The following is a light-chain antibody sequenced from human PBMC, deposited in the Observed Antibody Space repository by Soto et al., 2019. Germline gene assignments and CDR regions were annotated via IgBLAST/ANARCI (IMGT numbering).Light chain of an antibody. CDR2: GAS. CDR1: QSVSNY. J-gene: IGKJ1*01. Sequence: EIVLTQSPGTQSLSPGERATLSCRASQSVSNYLAWYQRKPGQAPRLLIYGASSRATGIPDRFSGSGSGTDFTLTISRLEPEDFAVYYCHQYGGSPQTFGQGTKV. CDR3: HQYGGSPQT. V-gene: IGKV3-20*01.